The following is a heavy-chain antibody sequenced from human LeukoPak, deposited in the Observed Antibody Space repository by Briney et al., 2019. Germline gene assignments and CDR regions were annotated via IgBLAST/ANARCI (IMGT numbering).Heavy chain of an antibody. Sequence: GRPLRLSCAASGFTFSSYAMSWVRQAPGEGLEWVSLLSGSGGSTYYADSVKGRFTISRDNSKNTLYLQMNSLRAEDTAVYYCAKAWLEQGGMFDYWGQGTPVTVSS. V-gene: IGHV3-23*01. D-gene: IGHD1/OR15-1a*01. CDR1: GFTFSSYA. J-gene: IGHJ4*02. CDR3: AKAWLEQGGMFDY. CDR2: LSGSGGST.